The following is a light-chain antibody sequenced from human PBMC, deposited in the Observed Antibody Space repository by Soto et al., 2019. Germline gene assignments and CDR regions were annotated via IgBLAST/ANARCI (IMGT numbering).Light chain of an antibody. CDR2: GTS. J-gene: IGKJ1*01. V-gene: IGKV1-39*01. CDR1: QSISIY. CDR3: QQSYNART. Sequence: DIQMTQSRSSLSASVGDSVTITCRASQSISIYLHWYQQKPGKAPNLLIYGTSSLQSGVPSRFSGSGSGTDFTLAISSLQPEDFATYYCQQSYNARTFGQGTKVEIK.